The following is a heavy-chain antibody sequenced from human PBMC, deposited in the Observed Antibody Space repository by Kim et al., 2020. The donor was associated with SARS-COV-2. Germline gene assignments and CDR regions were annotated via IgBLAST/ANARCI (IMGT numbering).Heavy chain of an antibody. CDR2: DDTS. Sequence: DDTSYYAESVRGRFIGSRDIAKNTMYLQMNSLRADDTAMYHCVKGAWLDYWGPGTLVTVSS. J-gene: IGHJ4*02. CDR3: VKGAWLDY. V-gene: IGHV3-23*01. D-gene: IGHD5-12*01.